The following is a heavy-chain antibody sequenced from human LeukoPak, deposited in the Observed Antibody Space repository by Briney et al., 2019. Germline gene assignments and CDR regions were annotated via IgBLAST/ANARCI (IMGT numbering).Heavy chain of an antibody. J-gene: IGHJ4*02. D-gene: IGHD2-21*01. Sequence: PGGSLRLSCAASGFTFSSYAMSWVRQAPGKGLEWVSTITGSGGSTYYADSVKGRFTISRDNSKNTLYLQMNSLRAEDTAVYYCARGPAYCGGDCYPNFFDYWGQGTLVTVSS. CDR3: ARGPAYCGGDCYPNFFDY. V-gene: IGHV3-23*01. CDR2: ITGSGGST. CDR1: GFTFSSYA.